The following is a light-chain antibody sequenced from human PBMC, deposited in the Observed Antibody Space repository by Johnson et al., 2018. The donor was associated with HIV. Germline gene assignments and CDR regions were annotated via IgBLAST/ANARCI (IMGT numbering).Light chain of an antibody. J-gene: IGLJ1*01. CDR1: SSNIGNNY. CDR3: GTWDGSLSGYV. Sequence: QSVLTQPPSVSAAPGEKVNISCSGSSSNIGNNYVSWYQQLPGTAPKLLIYDNNKRPSGIPDRFSGSKSGTSATLGITGLQTGDEADYYCGTWDGSLSGYVFGTGTKVSVL. V-gene: IGLV1-51*01. CDR2: DNN.